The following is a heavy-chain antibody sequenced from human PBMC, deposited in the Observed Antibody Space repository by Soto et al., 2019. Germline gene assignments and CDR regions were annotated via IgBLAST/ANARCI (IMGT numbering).Heavy chain of an antibody. CDR2: ISAYNGNT. Sequence: ASVKVSCKASGYTFTSYGISWVRQAPGQGLEWMGWISAYNGNTNYAQKLQGRVTMTTDTSTSTAYMELRSLRSDDTAVYYCAREWGYSQLEQTFDYWGQGTLVTVSS. J-gene: IGHJ4*02. CDR1: GYTFTSYG. CDR3: AREWGYSQLEQTFDY. V-gene: IGHV1-18*01. D-gene: IGHD1-1*01.